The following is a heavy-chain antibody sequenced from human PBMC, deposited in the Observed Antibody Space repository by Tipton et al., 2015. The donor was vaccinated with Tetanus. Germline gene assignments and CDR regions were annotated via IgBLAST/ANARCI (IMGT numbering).Heavy chain of an antibody. J-gene: IGHJ3*01. V-gene: IGHV3-7*01. CDR2: IKEDGNEQ. D-gene: IGHD6-19*01. CDR1: GFSIREFG. Sequence: SLRLSCAASGFSIREFGLNWVRQAPGKGLEWVANIKEDGNEQYYVDSVKGRLTISRDNAKNSLFLQMDGLRGDDTAVYYCAREGQWLGSDAFDVWGRGTMVTVSS. CDR3: AREGQWLGSDAFDV.